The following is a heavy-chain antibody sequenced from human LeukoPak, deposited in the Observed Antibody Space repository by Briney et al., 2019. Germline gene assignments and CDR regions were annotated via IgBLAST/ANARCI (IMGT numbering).Heavy chain of an antibody. CDR3: ARDGLDNFYYYMDV. J-gene: IGHJ6*03. V-gene: IGHV4-4*07. D-gene: IGHD3/OR15-3a*01. CDR2: ISGRGST. CDR1: GGSITAYY. Sequence: SETLSLTCTVSGGSITAYYWSWIRQPAGKGLEWIGRISGRGSTSYNPSLRSRVTMSVDTSKDQFSLKLSSVTAADTAAYYCARDGLDNFYYYMDVWGKGTTVTVSS.